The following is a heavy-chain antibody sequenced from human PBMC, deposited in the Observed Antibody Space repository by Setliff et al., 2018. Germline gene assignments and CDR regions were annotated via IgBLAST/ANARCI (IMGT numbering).Heavy chain of an antibody. Sequence: GGSLRLSCAASGFTFNNYWMNWVRQAPGKGLEWVANIKQDGSERFYMDSMKGRFTISRDNAKNSLYLQMNSLRAEDTAVYYCAKVHPTPYSIYALDIWGQGTMVTVSS. J-gene: IGHJ3*02. CDR3: AKVHPTPYSIYALDI. CDR2: IKQDGSER. CDR1: GFTFNNYW. D-gene: IGHD1-26*01. V-gene: IGHV3-7*03.